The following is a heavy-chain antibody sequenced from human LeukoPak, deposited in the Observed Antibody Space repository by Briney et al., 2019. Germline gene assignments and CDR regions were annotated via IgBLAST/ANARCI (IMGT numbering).Heavy chain of an antibody. V-gene: IGHV3-15*01. CDR3: TTQTRYCSGGSCYSRDY. CDR2: IKSKTDGGTT. CDR1: GFTFSNAW. D-gene: IGHD2-15*01. J-gene: IGHJ4*02. Sequence: GGSLRLSCAASGFTFSNAWMSWVRQAPGKGLEWVGRIKSKTDGGTTDYAAPVKGRFTISRDDSKNTLYLQVNSLKTEDTAVYYCTTQTRYCSGGSCYSRDYWGQGTLVTVSS.